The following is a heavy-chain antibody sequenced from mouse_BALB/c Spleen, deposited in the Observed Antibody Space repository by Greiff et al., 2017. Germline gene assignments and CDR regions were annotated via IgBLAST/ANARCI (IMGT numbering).Heavy chain of an antibody. CDR3: ARGYGSSSYAMDY. J-gene: IGHJ4*01. Sequence: EVQRVESGGGLVQPGGSRKLSCAASGFTFSSFGMHWVRQAPEKGLEWVAYISSGSSTIYYADTVKGRFTISRDNPKNTLFLQMTSLRSEDTAMYYCARGYGSSSYAMDYWGQGTSVTVSS. V-gene: IGHV5-17*02. CDR2: ISSGSSTI. D-gene: IGHD1-1*01. CDR1: GFTFSSFG.